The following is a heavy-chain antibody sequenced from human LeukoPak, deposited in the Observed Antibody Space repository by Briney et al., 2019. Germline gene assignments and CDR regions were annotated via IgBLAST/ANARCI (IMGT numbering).Heavy chain of an antibody. J-gene: IGHJ4*02. CDR2: ISADGKNK. Sequence: PGGSLRLSCAVSGFTFSGYSMSWVRQAPGKGLEWVAVISADGKNKNHADSVKGRFTISRDKSTLYLEMNNLRTEDTALYYCARDVGKDTITTEIAYWGQGTLVTVSS. V-gene: IGHV3-30*04. CDR3: ARDVGKDTITTEIAY. D-gene: IGHD4-11*01. CDR1: GFTFSGYS.